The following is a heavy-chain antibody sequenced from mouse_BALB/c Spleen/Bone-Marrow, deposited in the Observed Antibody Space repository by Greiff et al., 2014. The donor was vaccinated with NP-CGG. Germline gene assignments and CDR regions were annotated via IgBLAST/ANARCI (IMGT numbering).Heavy chain of an antibody. CDR3: GRWGDGYYYAMDY. Sequence: VQLKQSGPDLVKPGASVKLSCKASGYSFTGYFLKWVRQSPGKSLEWIGRINPFNGDTFYNQKFKGKATLTVDKSSTTAHMELLSLTSEDSAVYYCGRWGDGYYYAMDYWGQGTSVTVSS. J-gene: IGHJ4*01. CDR1: GYSFTGYF. V-gene: IGHV1-37*01. D-gene: IGHD2-3*01. CDR2: INPFNGDT.